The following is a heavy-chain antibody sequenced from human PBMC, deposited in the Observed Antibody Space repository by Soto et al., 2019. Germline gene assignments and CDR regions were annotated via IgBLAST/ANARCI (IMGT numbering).Heavy chain of an antibody. J-gene: IGHJ5*02. CDR2: IYYSGST. CDR3: ARAGHSSSSEGANWFDP. D-gene: IGHD6-6*01. CDR1: GGSISSGGYY. V-gene: IGHV4-31*03. Sequence: SETLSLTCTVSGGSISSGGYYWSWIRQHPGKGLEWIGYIYYSGSTYLNPSLKSRLTISVDTSKNQFSLQLSYVTAADPAVYYGARAGHSSSSEGANWFDPWGQGTLVTVSS.